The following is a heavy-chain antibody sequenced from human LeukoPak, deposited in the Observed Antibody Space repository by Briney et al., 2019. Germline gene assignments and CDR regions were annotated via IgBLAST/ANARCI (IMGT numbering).Heavy chain of an antibody. CDR2: IIPIFGTA. D-gene: IGHD2-15*01. CDR1: GGTFSSYA. Sequence: SVKVSCKASGGTFSSYAISWVRQAPGQALEWMGGIIPIFGTANYAQKFQGRVTITADESTSTAYMELSSLRSEDTAVYYCARGSLRYCSGGSCHYFDYWGQGTLVTVSS. CDR3: ARGSLRYCSGGSCHYFDY. V-gene: IGHV1-69*01. J-gene: IGHJ4*02.